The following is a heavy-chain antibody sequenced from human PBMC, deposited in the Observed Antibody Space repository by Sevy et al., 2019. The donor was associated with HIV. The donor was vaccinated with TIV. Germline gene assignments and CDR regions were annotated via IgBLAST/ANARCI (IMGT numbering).Heavy chain of an antibody. V-gene: IGHV3-7*01. D-gene: IGHD3-22*01. J-gene: IGHJ4*02. CDR3: ASNTYHYDSNTYYPVY. CDR2: IKQDGNEK. Sequence: GGSLRLSCVAYGFNLSPYWMTWVRQAPGKGLEWVANIKQDGNEKYYVDSVKGRFTVSRDNAKNALYLQMYSLRVEDTAVYFCASNTYHYDSNTYYPVYWGQGTRVTVSS. CDR1: GFNLSPYW.